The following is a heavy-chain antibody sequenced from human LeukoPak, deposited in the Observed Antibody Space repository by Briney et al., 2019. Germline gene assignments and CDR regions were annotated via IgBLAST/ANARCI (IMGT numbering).Heavy chain of an antibody. CDR2: IYYSGST. Sequence: NSSETLSLTCTVSGGSISSSSYYWGWIRQPPGKGLEWIGSIYYSGSTYYNPSLKSRVTISVDTSKNQFSLKLSSVTAADTAVYYCARIIAAAAGAFDIWGQGTMVTVSS. CDR3: ARIIAAAAGAFDI. V-gene: IGHV4-39*07. D-gene: IGHD6-13*01. CDR1: GGSISSSSYY. J-gene: IGHJ3*02.